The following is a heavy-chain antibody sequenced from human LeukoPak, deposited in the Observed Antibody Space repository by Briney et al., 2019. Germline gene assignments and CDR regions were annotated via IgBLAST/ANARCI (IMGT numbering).Heavy chain of an antibody. CDR3: VRQWLVHDTFDP. V-gene: IGHV4-59*01. D-gene: IGHD6-19*01. CDR2: IYYSGTT. J-gene: IGHJ5*02. CDR1: GGSISSYY. Sequence: PSETLSLTCTVSGGSISSYYWSWIRQPPGKGLEWIGYIYYSGTTNYNPSLKSRVTTSVDTSKNQFSLKLSSVTAADTAVYYCVRQWLVHDTFDPWGQGTLVTVSS.